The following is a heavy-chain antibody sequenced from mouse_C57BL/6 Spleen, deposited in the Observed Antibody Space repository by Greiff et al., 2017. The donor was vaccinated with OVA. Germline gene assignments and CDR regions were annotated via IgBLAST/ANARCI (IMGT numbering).Heavy chain of an antibody. CDR1: GYTFTSYW. D-gene: IGHD2-4*01. V-gene: IGHV1-52*01. J-gene: IGHJ3*01. Sequence: QVQLQQPGAELVRPGSSVKLSCKASGYTFTSYWMHWVKQRPIQGLEWIGNIDPSDSATHYNQKFKDKATLTVDKSSSTAYMQLSSLTSEDSAVYYCARDYDYDGPFAYWGQGTLVTVSA. CDR2: IDPSDSAT. CDR3: ARDYDYDGPFAY.